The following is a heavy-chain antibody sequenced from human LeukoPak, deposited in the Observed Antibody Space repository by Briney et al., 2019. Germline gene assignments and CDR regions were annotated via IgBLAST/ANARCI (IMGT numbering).Heavy chain of an antibody. CDR3: AEGVDY. CDR2: ISYDGSNK. J-gene: IGHJ4*02. CDR1: GFTFSSYG. Sequence: GGSLRLSCAASGFTFSSYGMHWVRQAPGKGLEWVAVISYDGSNKYYADSAKGRFTISRDNSKNTLYLQMNSLRAEDTAVYYCAEGVDYWGQGTLVTVSS. V-gene: IGHV3-30*18.